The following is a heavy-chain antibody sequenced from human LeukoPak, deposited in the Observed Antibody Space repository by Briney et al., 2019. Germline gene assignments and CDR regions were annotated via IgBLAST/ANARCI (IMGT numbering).Heavy chain of an antibody. V-gene: IGHV3-30*02. J-gene: IGHJ4*02. Sequence: GGSLRLSCAASGFTFSSYGMHWVRQAPGKGLEWVAFIRYDGSSKYYADSVKGRFTISRDNSKNTLYLQMNSLRAEDTAVYYCAKDPLISFYGSGSWYFDYWGQGTLVTVSS. CDR1: GFTFSSYG. D-gene: IGHD3-10*01. CDR2: IRYDGSSK. CDR3: AKDPLISFYGSGSWYFDY.